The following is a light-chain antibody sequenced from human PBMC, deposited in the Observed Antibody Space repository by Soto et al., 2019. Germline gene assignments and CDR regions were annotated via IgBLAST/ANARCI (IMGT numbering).Light chain of an antibody. CDR1: QSISSY. CDR2: AAS. Sequence: DIQMTQSPSSLSASAGDRVTITCRASQSISSYLNWYQQKPGKAPKLLLYAASSLQSGVPSRFSGSGSGTDFTLTISSLQPEDFATYYCQQSYSLWTFGQGTKVDIK. J-gene: IGKJ1*01. V-gene: IGKV1-39*01. CDR3: QQSYSLWT.